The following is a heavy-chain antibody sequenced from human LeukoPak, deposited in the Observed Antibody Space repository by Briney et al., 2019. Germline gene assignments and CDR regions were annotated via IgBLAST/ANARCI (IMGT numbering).Heavy chain of an antibody. V-gene: IGHV4-59*01. Sequence: PSETLSLTCTVSGGSITSYYWSWIREPPGEGLEWIGYISYSGSTNYNPSLKSRLTISIDTSKNQFSLKLNSVTAADTAVYYCASGGYCSSTSCYPNWFDPWGQGTLVTVSS. D-gene: IGHD2-2*01. CDR1: GGSITSYY. CDR2: ISYSGST. J-gene: IGHJ5*02. CDR3: ASGGYCSSTSCYPNWFDP.